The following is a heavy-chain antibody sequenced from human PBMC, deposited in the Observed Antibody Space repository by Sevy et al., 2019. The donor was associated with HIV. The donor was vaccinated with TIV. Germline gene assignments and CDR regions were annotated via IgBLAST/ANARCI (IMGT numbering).Heavy chain of an antibody. CDR1: GFSFGDFA. J-gene: IGHJ4*02. CDR2: VRSKRYGGTT. V-gene: IGHV3-49*03. Sequence: GGSLRLSCTTSGFSFGDFALTWFRQPPGKGLEWVGFVRSKRYGGTTEYDASVSGRFTISRDDSKNIAYLEMNSLKIDDTAVYYCTRGNITYDYDFWGPGTLVTVSS. CDR3: TRGNITYDYDF. D-gene: IGHD3-10*01.